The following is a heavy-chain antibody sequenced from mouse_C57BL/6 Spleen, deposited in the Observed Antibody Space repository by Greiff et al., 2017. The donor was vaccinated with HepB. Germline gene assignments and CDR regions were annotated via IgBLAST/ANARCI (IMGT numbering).Heavy chain of an antibody. V-gene: IGHV10-1*01. Sequence: EVHLVESGGGLVQPKGSLKLSCAASGFSFNTYAMTWVRQAPGKGLEWVARIRSKSNNYATYYADSVKDRFTISRDDSESMLYLKMNNLKTEDTAMYDCVRQFGAMDYWGQGTSVTVSA. CDR1: GFSFNTYA. CDR2: IRSKSNNYAT. J-gene: IGHJ4*01. CDR3: VRQFGAMDY.